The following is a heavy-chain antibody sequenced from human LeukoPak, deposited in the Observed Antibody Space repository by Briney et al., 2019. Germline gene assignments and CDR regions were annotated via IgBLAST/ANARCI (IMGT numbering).Heavy chain of an antibody. CDR2: ISSSGFTI. V-gene: IGHV3-48*01. CDR3: ATEEVGEGYYGSGSYV. D-gene: IGHD3-10*01. J-gene: IGHJ4*02. CDR1: GFTCSDYS. Sequence: GGSLRLSCAVSGFTCSDYSMNWVRQAPGKGLEWVSYISSSGFTINYADSVKGRFTISRDNSKNTLYLQMHSLRAEDTAVYYCATEEVGEGYYGSGSYVWGQGALVTVSS.